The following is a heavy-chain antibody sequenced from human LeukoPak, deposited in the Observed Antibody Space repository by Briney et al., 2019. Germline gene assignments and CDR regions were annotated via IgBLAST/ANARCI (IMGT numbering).Heavy chain of an antibody. CDR2: IIPIFGTA. CDR3: ARVTDYYGSGSYYNLNEPLIY. CDR1: GGTFSSYA. J-gene: IGHJ4*02. D-gene: IGHD3-10*01. Sequence: SVKVSCKASGGTFSSYAISWVRQAPGQGLEWMGGIIPIFGTANYAQKFQGRVTITADESTSTAYMELSRLRSDDTAVYYCARVTDYYGSGSYYNLNEPLIYWGQGTLVTVSS. V-gene: IGHV1-69*13.